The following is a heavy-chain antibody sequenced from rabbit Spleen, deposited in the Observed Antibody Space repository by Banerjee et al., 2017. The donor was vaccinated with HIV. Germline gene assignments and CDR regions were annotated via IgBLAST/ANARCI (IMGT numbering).Heavy chain of an antibody. Sequence: QSLEESGGDLVKPGASLTLTCIASGVSFSGTYYMCWVRQAPGKGLEWITCIDTGFGGTTYYASWAKGRFTISRTSSTTVTLQMTSLTAADTATYFCATYVDYDGDFNLWGQGTLVTVS. CDR1: GVSFSGTYY. CDR3: ATYVDYDGDFNL. CDR2: IDTGFGGTT. D-gene: IGHD2-1*01. J-gene: IGHJ4*01. V-gene: IGHV1S40*01.